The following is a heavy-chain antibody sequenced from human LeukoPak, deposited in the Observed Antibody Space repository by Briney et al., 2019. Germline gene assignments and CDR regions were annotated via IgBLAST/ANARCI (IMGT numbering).Heavy chain of an antibody. CDR2: ISSSSYI. Sequence: GGSLRLSCAASGFTFSSYSMNWVRQAPGKGREWGSSISSSSYIYYADSVEGRFTISRDNAKNSLYLQMNCLRAEDTAVYYCAKGPVYYYDSSGYFDYWRQATLVTVPS. D-gene: IGHD3-22*01. V-gene: IGHV3-21*01. J-gene: IGHJ4*02. CDR1: GFTFSSYS. CDR3: AKGPVYYYDSSGYFDY.